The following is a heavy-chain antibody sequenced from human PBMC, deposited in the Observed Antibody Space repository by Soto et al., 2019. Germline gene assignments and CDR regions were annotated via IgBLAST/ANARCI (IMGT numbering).Heavy chain of an antibody. CDR1: GGSISIYY. CDR3: ARHISGLDP. V-gene: IGHV4-59*08. D-gene: IGHD3-9*01. Sequence: PSETLSLTCTVSGGSISIYYWSWIRQPPGKGLEWIGYIYYSGSTNYNPSLKSRVTISVDTSKNQFSLKLSSVTAADTAVYYCARHISGLDPWGQGTLVTVSS. CDR2: IYYSGST. J-gene: IGHJ5*02.